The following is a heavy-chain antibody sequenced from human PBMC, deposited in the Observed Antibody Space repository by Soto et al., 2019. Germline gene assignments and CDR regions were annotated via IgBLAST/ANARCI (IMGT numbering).Heavy chain of an antibody. CDR3: GRKSNKYCPYAFDI. CDR1: CISIW. Sequence: CISIWVVWVCLEKRKGLEWVANIKQDGSEKYYVDSVKGRFTISRDNAKNSLYLQMNSLRAEDTAVDYCGRKSNKYCPYAFDIWGQGTMVTVSS. V-gene: IGHV3-7*03. D-gene: IGHD2-15*01. J-gene: IGHJ3*02. CDR2: IKQDGSEK.